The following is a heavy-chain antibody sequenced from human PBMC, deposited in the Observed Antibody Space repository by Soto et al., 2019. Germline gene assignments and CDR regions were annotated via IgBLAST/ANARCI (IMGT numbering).Heavy chain of an antibody. CDR2: IWYDGSNK. V-gene: IGHV3-33*01. Sequence: QVQLVESGGGVVQPGRSLRLSCAASGFTFSSYGMHWVRQAPGKGLEWVAVIWYDGSNKYYADSVKGRFTISRDNSKNTLYLQMNSLRAEDTAVYYCAREYSSSSAAFDIWGQGTVVTVSS. J-gene: IGHJ3*02. CDR1: GFTFSSYG. D-gene: IGHD6-6*01. CDR3: AREYSSSSAAFDI.